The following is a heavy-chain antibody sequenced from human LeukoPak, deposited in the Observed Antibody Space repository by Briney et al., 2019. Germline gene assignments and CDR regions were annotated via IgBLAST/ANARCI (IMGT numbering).Heavy chain of an antibody. CDR1: GGSISSYY. CDR2: IYYTGST. CDR3: ARGWLRLGVTWFDP. V-gene: IGHV4-59*01. D-gene: IGHD5-12*01. J-gene: IGHJ5*02. Sequence: SETLSLTCTVSGGSISSYYWSWIRQPPGKGLEWIGYIYYTGSTNYNPSLKRRVTISVDTSKNQFSLKLSSVTAADTAVYYCARGWLRLGVTWFDPWGQGTLVTVSS.